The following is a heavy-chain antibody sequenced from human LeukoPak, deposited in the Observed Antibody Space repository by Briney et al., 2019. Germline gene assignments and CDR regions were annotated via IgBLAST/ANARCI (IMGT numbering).Heavy chain of an antibody. CDR3: AKVGRADDYYFDY. J-gene: IGHJ4*02. D-gene: IGHD3-3*01. V-gene: IGHV3-23*01. CDR1: RFTFSSCA. Sequence: GGSLRLSCAASRFTFSSCAVSWVRQAPGKGLEWVSGIRDSGGSTYYADSVKGRFTISRDNSKNTLYLQMNSLRAEDTAVYYCAKVGRADDYYFDYWGQGTLVTVSS. CDR2: IRDSGGST.